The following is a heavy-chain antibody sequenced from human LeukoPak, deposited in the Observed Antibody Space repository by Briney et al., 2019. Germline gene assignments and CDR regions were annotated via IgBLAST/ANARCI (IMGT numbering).Heavy chain of an antibody. Sequence: TSETLSLTCSVSGDSVNNNLYFWAWIRQPPGKGLKWVGSIYYTGATYYSPSLKSRVTISIDTSKNQFSLRLTSLTAADTAVYYCARMYTDGWYEYWGQGILVTVSS. CDR2: IYYTGAT. D-gene: IGHD6-19*01. CDR1: GDSVNNNLYF. CDR3: ARMYTDGWYEY. J-gene: IGHJ4*02. V-gene: IGHV4-39*01.